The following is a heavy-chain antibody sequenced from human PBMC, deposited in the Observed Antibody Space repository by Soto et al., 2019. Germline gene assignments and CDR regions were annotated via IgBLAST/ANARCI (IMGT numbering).Heavy chain of an antibody. J-gene: IGHJ5*02. V-gene: IGHV4-30-4*02. CDR2: WYYSGST. CDR3: ARQDYGENWFDP. D-gene: IGHD4-17*01. Sequence: SETLSLTCTVSGDSISTGDYYWSWIRQPPGKGLEWIGYWYYSGSTYYNPSLQSRATISVDTSKNQFSLKLSSVTAADTAVYYCARQDYGENWFDPWGQGTLVTVSS. CDR1: GDSISTGDYY.